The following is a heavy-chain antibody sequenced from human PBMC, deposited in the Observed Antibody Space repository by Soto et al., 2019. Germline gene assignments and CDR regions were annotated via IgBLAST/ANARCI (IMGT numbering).Heavy chain of an antibody. CDR2: IYPGDSDT. CDR1: GYSFTSYW. Sequence: ESLKISCKGSGYSFTSYWIGWVRQMPGKGLEWMGIIYPGDSDTRYSPSFQGQVTISADKSISTAYLQWSSLKASDTAMYYCARLAGAAVSQWGMDVWGQGITVTFYS. J-gene: IGHJ6*02. CDR3: ARLAGAAVSQWGMDV. V-gene: IGHV5-51*01. D-gene: IGHD6-13*01.